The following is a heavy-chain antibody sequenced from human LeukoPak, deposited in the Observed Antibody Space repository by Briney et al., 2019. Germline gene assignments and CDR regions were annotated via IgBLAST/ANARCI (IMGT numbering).Heavy chain of an antibody. Sequence: GGSLRLSCAASGFTFSSYSMNWVRQAPGKGLEWVSSISSSSSYIYYADSVKGRFTISRDNAKNSLYLQMNSLRAEDTAVYYCARAGSMSSGWYPRWFDPWGQGTLVTVSS. D-gene: IGHD6-19*01. CDR1: GFTFSSYS. CDR2: ISSSSSYI. J-gene: IGHJ5*02. CDR3: ARAGSMSSGWYPRWFDP. V-gene: IGHV3-21*01.